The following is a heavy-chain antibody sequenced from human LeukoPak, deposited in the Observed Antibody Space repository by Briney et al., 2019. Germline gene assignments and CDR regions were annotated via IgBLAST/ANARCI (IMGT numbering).Heavy chain of an antibody. J-gene: IGHJ4*02. CDR1: GGSISSYY. Sequence: PSETLSLTCTVSGGSISSYYWSWIRQLAGKGLEWIGRIYTSGSTNYNPSLKSRVTMSVDTSKNQFSLRLSSVTAADTAVYYCARDKANCGGDCYPYYFDYWGREPWSPSPQ. CDR2: IYTSGST. D-gene: IGHD2-21*02. V-gene: IGHV4-4*07. CDR3: ARDKANCGGDCYPYYFDY.